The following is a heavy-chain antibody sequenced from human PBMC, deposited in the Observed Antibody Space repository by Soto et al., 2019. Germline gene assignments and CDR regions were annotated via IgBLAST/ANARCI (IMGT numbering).Heavy chain of an antibody. J-gene: IGHJ4*02. CDR2: IKQDGSEK. Sequence: GGSLRLSCAASGFTFSSYWMSWVRQAPGKGLKWVANIKQDGSEKYYVDSVKGRFTISRDNAKNSLYLQMNSLRAEDTAVYYCARHDCSGGSCYSYYFDYWGQGTLVTVSS. D-gene: IGHD2-15*01. V-gene: IGHV3-7*05. CDR3: ARHDCSGGSCYSYYFDY. CDR1: GFTFSSYW.